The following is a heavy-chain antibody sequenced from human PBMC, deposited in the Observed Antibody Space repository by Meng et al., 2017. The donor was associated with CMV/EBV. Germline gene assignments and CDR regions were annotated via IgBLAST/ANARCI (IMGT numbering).Heavy chain of an antibody. CDR3: ARGSPYSSSWYFDY. Sequence: QGPLQQVGRVLVKPSETPSPTCAVYGVSFSGYYWSWIRQPPGKGLEWIGEINHSGSTNYSPSLKSRVTISVDTSKNQFSLKLSSVTAADTAVYYCARGSPYSSSWYFDYWGQGTLVTVSS. CDR1: GVSFSGYY. J-gene: IGHJ4*02. D-gene: IGHD6-6*01. CDR2: INHSGST. V-gene: IGHV4-34*01.